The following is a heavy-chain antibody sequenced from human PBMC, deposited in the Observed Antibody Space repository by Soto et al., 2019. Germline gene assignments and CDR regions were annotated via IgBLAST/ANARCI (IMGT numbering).Heavy chain of an antibody. V-gene: IGHV1-69*04. CDR2: IIPILGIA. Sequence: SVKVSCKASRGTFSSYTISWVRQAPGQGLEWMGRIIPILGIANYAQKFQGRVTITADKSTSTAYMELSSLRSEDTAVYYCARDAYSSGWYLDYRGQGTLVTVSS. CDR3: ARDAYSSGWYLDY. CDR1: RGTFSSYT. J-gene: IGHJ4*02. D-gene: IGHD6-19*01.